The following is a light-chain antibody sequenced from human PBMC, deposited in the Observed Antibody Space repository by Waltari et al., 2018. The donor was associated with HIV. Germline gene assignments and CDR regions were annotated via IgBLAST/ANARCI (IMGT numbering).Light chain of an antibody. Sequence: MTQSPSSLSASVGDRVTITCRASQNINSNLAWYQQKPGQAPRLLIYGASTRATGIPARFSGSGSGTEFTLTISSLQSEDFAVFYCQHYHNWPPYTFGQGTKLEIK. CDR2: GAS. CDR1: QNINSN. J-gene: IGKJ2*01. V-gene: IGKV3-15*01. CDR3: QHYHNWPPYT.